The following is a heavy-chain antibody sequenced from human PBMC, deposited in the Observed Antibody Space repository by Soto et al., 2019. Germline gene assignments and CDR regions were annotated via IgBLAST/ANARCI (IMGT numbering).Heavy chain of an antibody. Sequence: SETLSLTCTLSGGAINDHYWSFIRQPPGKGLEWIGYIYYNGNTNYNPSLESRVTISVDRSRNQFSLRLTSLTAADKAVYYCDSVRTGYFDYWGRGALVTVSS. CDR3: DSVRTGYFDY. CDR2: IYYNGNT. V-gene: IGHV4-59*11. CDR1: GGAINDHY. D-gene: IGHD3-10*01. J-gene: IGHJ4*02.